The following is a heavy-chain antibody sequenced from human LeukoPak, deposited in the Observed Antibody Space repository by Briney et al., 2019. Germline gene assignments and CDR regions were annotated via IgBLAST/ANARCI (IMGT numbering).Heavy chain of an antibody. CDR2: ISGSGGST. CDR3: AKAHYYDSSGSLGY. V-gene: IGHV3-23*01. Sequence: GGSLRLSCAASGFTFSSYGMSWVRQAPGKGLEWVSAISGSGGSTYYADSVKGRFTISRDNSKNNLYLQMNSLRAEDTAVYYCAKAHYYDSSGSLGYWGQGTLVTVSS. D-gene: IGHD3-22*01. CDR1: GFTFSSYG. J-gene: IGHJ4*02.